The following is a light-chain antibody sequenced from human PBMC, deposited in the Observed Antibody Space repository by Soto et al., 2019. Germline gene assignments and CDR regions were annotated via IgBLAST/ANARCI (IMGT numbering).Light chain of an antibody. CDR1: QGLLYRSNNENY. CDR3: QQYYTIPLT. J-gene: IGKJ4*01. CDR2: WAS. Sequence: DIVMTQSPDSLALSLGETATINCKSSQGLLYRSNNENYLAWYQQKPGQAPKLLIYWASTRESGVPERFSGSGSGTDFTLTINSLQDEDVAVYYCQQYYTIPLTFGGGTKV. V-gene: IGKV4-1*01.